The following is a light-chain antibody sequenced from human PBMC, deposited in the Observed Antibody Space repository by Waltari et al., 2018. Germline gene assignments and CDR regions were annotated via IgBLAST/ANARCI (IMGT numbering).Light chain of an antibody. V-gene: IGKV1-5*03. CDR2: AAS. CDR1: QSVSVW. J-gene: IGKJ1*01. Sequence: DVQMTQSPSTLSASVADRVTITCRASQSVSVWLAWYQQKPGKAPKLLIYAASSLESGVPSRFSGSGSGTEFTLTISGLQPDDFATYYCQQYNSYSTFGQGTKVEIK. CDR3: QQYNSYST.